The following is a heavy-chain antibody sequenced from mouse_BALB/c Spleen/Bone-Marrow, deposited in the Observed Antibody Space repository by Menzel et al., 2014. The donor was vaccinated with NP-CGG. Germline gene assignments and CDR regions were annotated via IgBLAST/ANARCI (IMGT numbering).Heavy chain of an antibody. J-gene: IGHJ2*01. V-gene: IGHV2-6-7*01. D-gene: IGHD1-1*02. Sequence: GKLMELGPGLVAPSQSLSITCTVSGLSVIGYGVNWVRQPSGKGLEWLGMIWGDGSTDYNSVLKSRLNISKDNSKSQVFLKMNSLQTDDTARYYCARSFTPVVATPLVYSGQGTTLPISS. CDR1: GLSVIGYG. CDR3: ARSFTPVVATPLVY. CDR2: IWGDGST.